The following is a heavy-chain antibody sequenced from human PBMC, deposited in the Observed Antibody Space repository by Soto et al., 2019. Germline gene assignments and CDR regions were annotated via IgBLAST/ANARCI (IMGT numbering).Heavy chain of an antibody. J-gene: IGHJ6*02. D-gene: IGHD3-3*01. CDR2: IKQDGSEK. CDR3: ARVLRIPTNYDFWSGYAYYYGMDV. CDR1: GFTFSSYW. Sequence: PGGSLRRSCAASGFTFSSYWMSWVRQAPGKGLEWVANIKQDGSEKYYVDSVKGRFTISRDNAKNSLYLQMNSLRAEDTAVYYCARVLRIPTNYDFWSGYAYYYGMDVWGQGTTVTVSS. V-gene: IGHV3-7*01.